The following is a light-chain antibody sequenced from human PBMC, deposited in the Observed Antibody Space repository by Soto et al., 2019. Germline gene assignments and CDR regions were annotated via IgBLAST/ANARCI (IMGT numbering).Light chain of an antibody. CDR2: DVR. Sequence: QSALTQSASVSGSPGQSITISCTGTSSDVGAYNYVSRYQQHPGKAPKLMIFDVRHRPSGVSNRFSGAKSGNTASLTISGLQAEDEADYYCSSFTTSSTLIFGGGTKLTVL. CDR3: SSFTTSSTLI. CDR1: SSDVGAYNY. V-gene: IGLV2-14*03. J-gene: IGLJ2*01.